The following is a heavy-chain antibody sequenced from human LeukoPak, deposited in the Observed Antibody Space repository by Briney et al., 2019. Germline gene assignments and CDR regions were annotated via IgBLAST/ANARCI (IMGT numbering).Heavy chain of an antibody. V-gene: IGHV3-64*01. Sequence: TGGSLRLSCAASGFTFSSYAMHWVRHAPGKGLQSVSAINTNGDSTYYASSVKGRFAISRDNSKNTLYLQMGSLRAEDMAVYYCAREAGYIDYWGQGTLVTVSS. D-gene: IGHD1-14*01. CDR1: GFTFSSYA. CDR2: INTNGDST. J-gene: IGHJ4*02. CDR3: AREAGYIDY.